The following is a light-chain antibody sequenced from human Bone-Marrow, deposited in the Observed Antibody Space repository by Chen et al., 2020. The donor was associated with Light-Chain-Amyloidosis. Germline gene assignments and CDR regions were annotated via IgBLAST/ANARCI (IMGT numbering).Light chain of an antibody. CDR2: EDD. CDR1: SGSIATNY. Sequence: NFMLTQPHSVSESLGKTVIISCTRSSGSIATNYVQWYLQRPGSSPTTVIYEDDQRPSGIPVRFSGAIDRSSSTASHTISGLETEDEANYDCQSYQSSSQGVFGGWTKLTVL. V-gene: IGLV6-57*01. J-gene: IGLJ3*02. CDR3: QSYQSSSQGV.